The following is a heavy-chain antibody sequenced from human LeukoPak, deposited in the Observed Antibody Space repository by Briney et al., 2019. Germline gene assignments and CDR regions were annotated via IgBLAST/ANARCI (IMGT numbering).Heavy chain of an antibody. CDR3: ARDYYDSSGFLYYYYYGMDV. CDR2: ISSSGSTI. J-gene: IGHJ6*02. CDR1: GFTFSDYY. Sequence: GGSLRLSCAASGFTFSDYYMSWIRQAPGKGLEWVPYISSSGSTIYYADSVKGRFTISRDNAKNSLYLQMNSLRAEDTAVYYCARDYYDSSGFLYYYYYGMDVWGQGTTVTVSS. D-gene: IGHD3-22*01. V-gene: IGHV3-11*01.